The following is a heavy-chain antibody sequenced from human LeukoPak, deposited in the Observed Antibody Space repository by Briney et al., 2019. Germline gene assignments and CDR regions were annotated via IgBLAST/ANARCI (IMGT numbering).Heavy chain of an antibody. CDR2: ISGSGGST. CDR3: ARGEANSYANY. J-gene: IGHJ4*02. V-gene: IGHV3-23*01. CDR1: GLTFSSYA. Sequence: PGGSLRLSCAASGLTFSSYAMSWVRQAPGKGLEWVSAISGSGGSTYYADSVKGRITISRDNAKNSLYLQMNSLRAEDTAVYYCARGEANSYANYWGQGTLVTVSS. D-gene: IGHD5-18*01.